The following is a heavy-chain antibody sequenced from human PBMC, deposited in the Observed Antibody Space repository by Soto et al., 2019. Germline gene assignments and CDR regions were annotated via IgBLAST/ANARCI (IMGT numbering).Heavy chain of an antibody. J-gene: IGHJ6*02. CDR3: ARDRLMATAGTARHYFGLDV. D-gene: IGHD5-18*01. Sequence: PSETLSLTCTVSCGSIRSGGYCWSWVRQNPRRGLEWIGNIYYSGNTYYNPSLKSRLTISVDTSKNQFSLNLSSVTAADTAVYYCARDRLMATAGTARHYFGLDVWGQGTTVTVSS. CDR1: CGSIRSGGYC. V-gene: IGHV4-31*03. CDR2: IYYSGNT.